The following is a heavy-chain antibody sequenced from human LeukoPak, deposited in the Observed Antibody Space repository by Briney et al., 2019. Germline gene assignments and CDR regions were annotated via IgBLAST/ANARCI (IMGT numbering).Heavy chain of an antibody. CDR1: GYTFTSYA. J-gene: IGHJ3*02. D-gene: IGHD4-17*01. CDR2: MNPNSGNT. Sequence: ASVKVSCKASGYTFTSYAINWVRQATGQGLEWMGWMNPNSGNTGYAQKFQGRVTITRNTSISTAYMELSSLRSEDTAVYYCARVRSDYGDAFDIWGQGTMVTVSS. V-gene: IGHV1-8*03. CDR3: ARVRSDYGDAFDI.